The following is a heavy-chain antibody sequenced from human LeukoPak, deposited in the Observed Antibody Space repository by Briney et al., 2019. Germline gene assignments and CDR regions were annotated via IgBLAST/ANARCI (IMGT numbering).Heavy chain of an antibody. J-gene: IGHJ6*04. Sequence: GSSVKVSCKASGATFSSYAISWVRQAPGQGLEWMGGIIPIFGTANYAQKFQGRVTITADKSTSTPYMELSSLRSEDTAVYNCARMAAAGTGWYYYYGMDVWGKGTTVTVSS. D-gene: IGHD6-13*01. CDR1: GATFSSYA. V-gene: IGHV1-69*06. CDR3: ARMAAAGTGWYYYYGMDV. CDR2: IIPIFGTA.